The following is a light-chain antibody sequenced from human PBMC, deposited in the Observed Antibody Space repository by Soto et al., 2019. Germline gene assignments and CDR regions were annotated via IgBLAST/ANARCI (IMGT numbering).Light chain of an antibody. Sequence: ILMTQSPSTLSASTGERATLSCRASQGISSYLAWYQQKPGRAPKLLIYAASTRQSGVPSRFSGSGSGTDFTLTISSLQPEDFATYYCQQCYSSPWTFGQGTKVDIK. J-gene: IGKJ1*01. CDR1: QGISSY. V-gene: IGKV1-8*01. CDR2: AAS. CDR3: QQCYSSPWT.